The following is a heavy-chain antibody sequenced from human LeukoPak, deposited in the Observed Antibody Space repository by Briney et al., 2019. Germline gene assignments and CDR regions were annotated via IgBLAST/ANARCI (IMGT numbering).Heavy chain of an antibody. V-gene: IGHV4-34*01. CDR3: ARRAARYYYYMDV. J-gene: IGHJ6*03. D-gene: IGHD6-6*01. CDR2: INHSGST. Sequence: SETLSLTCAVYGGSFSGYYWSWIRQPPGKGLEWIGEINHSGSTNYNPSLKSRVTISVDTSKNQFSLKLSSVTAADTAVYYCARRAARYYYYMDVWGKGTTVTVSS. CDR1: GGSFSGYY.